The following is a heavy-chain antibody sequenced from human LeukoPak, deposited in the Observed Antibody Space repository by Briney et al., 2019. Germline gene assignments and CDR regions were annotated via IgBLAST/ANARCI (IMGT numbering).Heavy chain of an antibody. D-gene: IGHD3-16*01. CDR2: IWYDGSDK. CDR1: GFTFSSHG. Sequence: PGGSLRLSCAASGFTFSSHGMHWVRQAPGKGLEWVAVIWYDGSDKYYADSVKGRFTISRDNSENTLYLQMTSLRADDTAVYYCARDRVLHYFDYWGQGALVTVSS. V-gene: IGHV3-33*01. J-gene: IGHJ4*02. CDR3: ARDRVLHYFDY.